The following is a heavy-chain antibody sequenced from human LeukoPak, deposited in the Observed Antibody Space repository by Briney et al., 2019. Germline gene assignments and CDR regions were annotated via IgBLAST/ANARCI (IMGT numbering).Heavy chain of an antibody. CDR1: GGSISSYY. V-gene: IGHV4-59*01. J-gene: IGHJ3*02. CDR3: ARDAPLDSGSYYVDAFDI. Sequence: SQTLSLTCTVSGGSISSYYWSWIRQPPGKGLEWIGYIYYSGSTNYNPSLKSRVTISVDTSKNQFSLKLSSVTAADTAVYYCARDAPLDSGSYYVDAFDIWGQGTMVTVSS. D-gene: IGHD1-26*01. CDR2: IYYSGST.